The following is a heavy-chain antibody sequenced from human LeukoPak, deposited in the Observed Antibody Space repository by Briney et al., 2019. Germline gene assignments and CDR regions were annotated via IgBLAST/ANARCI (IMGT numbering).Heavy chain of an antibody. Sequence: GESLKISCKGSGYSFTSYWIGWVRQMPGKGLEWMGIIYPGDSDTTYSPSFEGQVTFSVDRFVSTAYLHWSSLKASDTAMYYCARQGELGVAGYDYWGQGTRVTVSS. D-gene: IGHD6-19*01. J-gene: IGHJ4*02. CDR2: IYPGDSDT. CDR1: GYSFTSYW. CDR3: ARQGELGVAGYDY. V-gene: IGHV5-51*01.